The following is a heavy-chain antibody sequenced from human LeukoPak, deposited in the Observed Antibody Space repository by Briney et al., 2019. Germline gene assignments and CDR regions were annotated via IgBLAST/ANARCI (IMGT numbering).Heavy chain of an antibody. CDR1: GYTFTSYY. CDR3: ARGVYYYDSSGYYLFDY. Sequence: ASVKVSCKASGYTFTSYYIHWVRQAPGQGLEWMGIINPSGGSTSYAQKFQGRVTMTRDTSTSTVYMELSSLRSEDTAVYYCARGVYYYDSSGYYLFDYWGQGTLVTVSS. CDR2: INPSGGST. J-gene: IGHJ4*02. V-gene: IGHV1-46*01. D-gene: IGHD3-22*01.